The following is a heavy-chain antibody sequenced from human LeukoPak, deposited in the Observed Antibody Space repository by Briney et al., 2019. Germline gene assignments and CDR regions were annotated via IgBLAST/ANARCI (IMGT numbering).Heavy chain of an antibody. CDR3: ARVLLSGYDRPIDF. J-gene: IGHJ4*02. CDR2: ISSSAGSI. CDR1: GFTFSSYE. Sequence: PGGSLRFSCAASGFTFSSYELNWVRQAQGKRLEWVSYISSSAGSIYLADSVKDRFSVSRDNAKNSLYLQMTSLRAEDTGIYYCARVLLSGYDRPIDFWGQGTLVTVSS. V-gene: IGHV3-48*03. D-gene: IGHD5-12*01.